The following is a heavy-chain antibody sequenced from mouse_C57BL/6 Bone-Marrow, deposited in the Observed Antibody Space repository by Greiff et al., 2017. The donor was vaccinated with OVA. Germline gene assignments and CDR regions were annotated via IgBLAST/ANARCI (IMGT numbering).Heavy chain of an antibody. Sequence: EVQVVESGEGLVKPGGSLKLSCAASGFTFSSYAMSWVRQTPEKRLEWVAYISSGGDYIYYADTVKGRFTISRDNARNTLYLQMSSLMSEDTAMYYCTRDGGVYGNFPWFAYWGQGTLVTVSA. CDR3: TRDGGVYGNFPWFAY. V-gene: IGHV5-9-1*02. D-gene: IGHD2-1*01. J-gene: IGHJ3*01. CDR1: GFTFSSYA. CDR2: ISSGGDYI.